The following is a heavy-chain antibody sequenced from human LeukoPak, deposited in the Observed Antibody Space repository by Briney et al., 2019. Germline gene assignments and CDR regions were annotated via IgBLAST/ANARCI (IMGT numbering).Heavy chain of an antibody. CDR1: GFTFSSYW. CDR2: INSDGSST. V-gene: IGHV3-74*01. J-gene: IGHJ3*02. CDR3: ASIGRSVGSSGYSYHDAFDI. D-gene: IGHD3-22*01. Sequence: GGSLRLSCAASGFTFSSYWMHWVRQAPGKGLVWVSRINSDGSSTSYADSVKGRFTISRDNSKNTLYLQMNSLRAEDTAVYYCASIGRSVGSSGYSYHDAFDIWGQGTMVTVSS.